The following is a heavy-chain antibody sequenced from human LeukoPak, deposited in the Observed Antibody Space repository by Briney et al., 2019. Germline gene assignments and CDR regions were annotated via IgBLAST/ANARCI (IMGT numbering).Heavy chain of an antibody. Sequence: PGGSLRLSCAGSGFTVSNNYMSWVRQAPGKGLEWVSVIYSYGNTFYADSVKGRFTISRDNAKNSLYLQMNSLRAEDTAVYYCVLGGYDSPYLGFDYWGQGTLVTVSS. CDR2: IYSYGNT. J-gene: IGHJ4*02. CDR3: VLGGYDSPYLGFDY. CDR1: GFTVSNNY. V-gene: IGHV3-66*03. D-gene: IGHD3-22*01.